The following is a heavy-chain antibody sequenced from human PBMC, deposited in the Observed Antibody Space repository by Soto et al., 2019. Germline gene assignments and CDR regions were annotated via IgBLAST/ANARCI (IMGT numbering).Heavy chain of an antibody. Sequence: GGSLRLSCAASGFTFSSYTMNWVRQAPGQGLEWVSSISSSSSYIYYADTVKGRLTISRENAKNSLYLQMNSWRAEVTAVYYCARGKISPYDSSDYWGQGTLVTVSS. D-gene: IGHD3-22*01. V-gene: IGHV3-21*01. CDR2: ISSSSSYI. CDR3: ARGKISPYDSSDY. J-gene: IGHJ4*02. CDR1: GFTFSSYT.